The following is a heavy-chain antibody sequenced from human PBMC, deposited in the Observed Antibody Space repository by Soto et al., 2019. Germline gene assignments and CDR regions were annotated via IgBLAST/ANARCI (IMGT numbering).Heavy chain of an antibody. J-gene: IGHJ4*02. Sequence: SETLSLTCAVYGGSFSGYYWSWIRQPPGKGLEWIGEINHSGSTNYNPSLKSRVTISVDTSKNQFSLKLSSVTAADTAVYYCARGWGVYYYDSSGYYYLTLDYWGQGTLVT. CDR3: ARGWGVYYYDSSGYYYLTLDY. D-gene: IGHD3-22*01. CDR1: GGSFSGYY. CDR2: INHSGST. V-gene: IGHV4-34*01.